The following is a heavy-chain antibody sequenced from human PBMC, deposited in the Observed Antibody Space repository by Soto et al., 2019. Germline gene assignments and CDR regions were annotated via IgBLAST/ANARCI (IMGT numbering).Heavy chain of an antibody. D-gene: IGHD6-19*01. CDR1: GYTFTSYG. J-gene: IGHJ4*02. V-gene: IGHV1-18*01. CDR3: ARDGPFSGSRWYVDY. Sequence: ASVKVSCKASGYTFTSYGISWVRQAPGQGLEWMGWISGYNGNTNYAQKLQGRVTMTTDTSTSTAYMELRSLRSDDTAVYYCARDGPFSGSRWYVDYWGQGTLVTVSS. CDR2: ISGYNGNT.